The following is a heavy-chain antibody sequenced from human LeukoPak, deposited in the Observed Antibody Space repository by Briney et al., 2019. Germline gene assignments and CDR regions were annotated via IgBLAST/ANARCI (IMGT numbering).Heavy chain of an antibody. D-gene: IGHD2-2*01. CDR3: AGTYCSSTSCYMDV. J-gene: IGHJ6*04. CDR2: IYYSGST. V-gene: IGHV4-59*01. CDR1: GGSISSYY. Sequence: MPSETLSLTCTVSGGSISSYYWSWIRQPPGKGLEWIGYIYYSGSTNYNPSLKSRVTISVDTSKNQFSLKLSSVTAADTAVYYCAGTYCSSTSCYMDVWGKGTTVTVSS.